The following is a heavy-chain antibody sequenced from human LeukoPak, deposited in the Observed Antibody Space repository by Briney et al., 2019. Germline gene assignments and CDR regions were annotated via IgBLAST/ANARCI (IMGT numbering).Heavy chain of an antibody. CDR1: GFTFSSYW. CDR3: AREAPPRPREWLRILDP. Sequence: GGSLRLSCAASGFTFSSYWMSWVRQAPGKGLEWVANIKQDGSEKYYVDSVKGRFTISRDNAKNSLYLQMNSLRAEDTAVYYCAREAPPRPREWLRILDPWGQGTLVTVSS. J-gene: IGHJ5*02. V-gene: IGHV3-7*03. CDR2: IKQDGSEK. D-gene: IGHD6-19*01.